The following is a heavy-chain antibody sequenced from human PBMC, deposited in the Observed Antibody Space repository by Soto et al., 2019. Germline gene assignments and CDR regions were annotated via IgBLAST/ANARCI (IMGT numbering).Heavy chain of an antibody. D-gene: IGHD3-16*01. CDR2: IYYSGST. Sequence: SETLSLTCTVSGGSISSSSYYWGWIRQPPGKGLEWIGSIYYSGSTYYNPSLKSRVTISVDTSKNQFSLKLSSVTAADTAVYYCARHGGGEPSDAFDIWGQGTMVTVSS. J-gene: IGHJ3*02. V-gene: IGHV4-39*01. CDR1: GGSISSSSYY. CDR3: ARHGGGEPSDAFDI.